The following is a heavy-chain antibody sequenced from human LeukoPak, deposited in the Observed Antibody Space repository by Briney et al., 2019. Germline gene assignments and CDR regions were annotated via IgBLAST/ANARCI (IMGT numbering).Heavy chain of an antibody. V-gene: IGHV3-21*01. Sequence: GGSLRLSCAASGFTFSDHYMDWVRQAPGKGLEWVSSISSSSSYIYYADSVKGRFTISRDNAKNSLYLQMNSLRAEDTAVYYCARDRRYCSGGSCYSPDYWGQGTLVTVSS. CDR2: ISSSSSYI. D-gene: IGHD2-15*01. CDR3: ARDRRYCSGGSCYSPDY. CDR1: GFTFSDHY. J-gene: IGHJ4*02.